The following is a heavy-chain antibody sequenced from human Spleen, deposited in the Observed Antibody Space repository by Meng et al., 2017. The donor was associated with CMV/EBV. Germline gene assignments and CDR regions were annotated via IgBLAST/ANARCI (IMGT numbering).Heavy chain of an antibody. CDR3: ARETLDCTNGVCYRSVDY. J-gene: IGHJ4*02. V-gene: IGHV3-21*06. CDR1: GFTFTAYS. Sequence: GESLKISCAASGFTFTAYSMNWVRQAPGKGLEWVSFIHSGGSYKYYADSVKGRFTISRDSAKNSLFLQLNSLRVEDTAVYYCARETLDCTNGVCYRSVDYWGQGTLVTVSS. CDR2: IHSGGSYK. D-gene: IGHD2-8*01.